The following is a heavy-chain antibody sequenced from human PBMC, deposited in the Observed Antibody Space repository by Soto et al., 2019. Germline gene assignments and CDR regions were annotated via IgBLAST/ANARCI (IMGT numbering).Heavy chain of an antibody. J-gene: IGHJ6*04. CDR2: IWYGGSNK. V-gene: IGHV3-33*01. CDR3: ARARITIFGVSAPDV. Sequence: GGSLRLSCAASGFTFSSYGMHWVRQAPGKGLEWVAVIWYGGSNKYYADSVKGRFTISRDNSKNTLYLQMNSLRAEDTAVYYCARARITIFGVSAPDVWGKGTTVTVSS. D-gene: IGHD3-3*01. CDR1: GFTFSSYG.